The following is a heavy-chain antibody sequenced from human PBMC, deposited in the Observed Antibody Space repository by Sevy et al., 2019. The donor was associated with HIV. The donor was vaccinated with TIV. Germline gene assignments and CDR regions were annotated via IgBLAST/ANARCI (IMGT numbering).Heavy chain of an antibody. CDR3: AKDPIKTHGDPNYYYFYMDV. J-gene: IGHJ6*03. CDR1: GFTFSSYA. CDR2: ISGSGGST. Sequence: GGSLRLSCAASGFTFSSYAMSWVRQAPGKGLEWVSAISGSGGSTYYADSVKGRFTISRDNSKNTLYLQMNSLRAKDTAVYYCAKDPIKTHGDPNYYYFYMDVWGKGTTVTVSS. V-gene: IGHV3-23*01. D-gene: IGHD4-17*01.